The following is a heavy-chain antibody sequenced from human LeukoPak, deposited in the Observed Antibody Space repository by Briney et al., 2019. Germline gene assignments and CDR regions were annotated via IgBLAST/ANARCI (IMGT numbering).Heavy chain of an antibody. V-gene: IGHV1-18*01. J-gene: IGHJ4*02. CDR1: GYTFASYG. CDR2: VNGYNGNT. Sequence: ASVKVSCKASGYTFASYGISWVRQAPGQGLEWMGDVNGYNGNTNFAQTFQGRVTMTTDTATNTAYMDLRSLSSDDTAVYYCARGAKYRGGYYYDYGGQGPLVTVSS. CDR3: ARGAKYRGGYYYDY. D-gene: IGHD1-26*01.